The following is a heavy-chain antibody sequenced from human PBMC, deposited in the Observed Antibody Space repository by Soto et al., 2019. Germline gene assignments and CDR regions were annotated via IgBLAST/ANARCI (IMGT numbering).Heavy chain of an antibody. CDR1: GASINDNNW. J-gene: IGHJ4*02. Sequence: QVQLQQSGPGLVKPSETLSLTCAVSGASINDNNWWSWVRQTPGKGLEWIGEVVHWGTTNYNPSLRSRVTFSMDKPNNQISLTLSSVTAADSALYYCARHIGVTGTSGFDYWGQGTLVTVSS. CDR2: VVHWGTT. V-gene: IGHV4-4*02. D-gene: IGHD6-19*01. CDR3: ARHIGVTGTSGFDY.